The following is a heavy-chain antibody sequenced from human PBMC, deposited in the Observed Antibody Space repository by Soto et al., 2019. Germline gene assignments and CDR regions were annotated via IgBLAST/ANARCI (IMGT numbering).Heavy chain of an antibody. Sequence: QVQLVESGGGVVQPGRSLRLSCAASGFTFSSYGMHWVRQAPGKGLEWVAVIWYDGSNKYYADSVKGRFTISRDNSKNTLYLQMNRLRAEDTAGYYCARGEVVAATDWGQGTLVTVSS. CDR3: ARGEVVAATD. CDR1: GFTFSSYG. D-gene: IGHD2-15*01. CDR2: IWYDGSNK. V-gene: IGHV3-33*01. J-gene: IGHJ4*02.